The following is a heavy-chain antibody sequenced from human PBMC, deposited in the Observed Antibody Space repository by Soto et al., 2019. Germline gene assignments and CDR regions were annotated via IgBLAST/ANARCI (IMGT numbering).Heavy chain of an antibody. CDR2: IYSGGST. CDR3: ASCRGAVAGAFDI. J-gene: IGHJ3*02. V-gene: IGHV3-53*04. CDR1: GFTVSSNY. Sequence: GGSLRLSCAASGFTVSSNYMSWVRPAPGKGLEWVSVIYSGGSTYYADSVKGRFTISRHNSKNTLYLQMNSLRAEDTAVYYCASCRGAVAGAFDIWGQGTMVTGSS. D-gene: IGHD2-21*01.